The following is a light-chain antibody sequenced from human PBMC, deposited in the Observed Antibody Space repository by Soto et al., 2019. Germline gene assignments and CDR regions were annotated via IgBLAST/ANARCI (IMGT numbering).Light chain of an antibody. CDR3: SLDAGSSIYV. Sequence: QSALTQPASVSGSPGQSITMSCTDVGFYGLVSCYQQHPGKVPNLMIYDVSKRPSGVSERFSGSKSGNTAYLTISALQADDEADYYCSLDAGSSIYVFGTGTQLTVL. CDR2: DVS. V-gene: IGLV2-23*02. J-gene: IGLJ1*01. CDR1: VGFYGL.